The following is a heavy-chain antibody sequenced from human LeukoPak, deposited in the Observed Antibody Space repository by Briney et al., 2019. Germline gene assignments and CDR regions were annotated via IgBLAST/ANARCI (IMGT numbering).Heavy chain of an antibody. CDR3: ARQKWEQQGRDYYFNGLDV. J-gene: IGHJ6*02. V-gene: IGHV4-4*02. CDR1: IGSISSSKW. CDR2: IYLYGTT. D-gene: IGHD1/OR15-1a*01. Sequence: SETLSLTCSVSIGSISSSKWWSWVRQSPVKGLEWIGEIYLYGTTNYNPAFTSRVTMSVDRSRNQFSLKLTSVTAADTAVYYCARQKWEQQGRDYYFNGLDVWGPGTTVIVSS.